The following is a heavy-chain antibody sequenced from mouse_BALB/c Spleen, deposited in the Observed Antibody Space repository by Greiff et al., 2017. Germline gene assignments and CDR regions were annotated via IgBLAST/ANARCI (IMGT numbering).Heavy chain of an antibody. J-gene: IGHJ3*01. CDR3: ARSGPTYYGNSWFAY. V-gene: IGHV3-2*02. Sequence: DVKLQESGPGLVKPSQSLSLTCTVTGYSITSDYAWNWIRQFPGNKLEWMGYISYSGSTSYNPSLKSRISITRDTSKNQFFLQLNSVTTEDTATYYCARSGPTYYGNSWFAYWGQGTLVTVSA. D-gene: IGHD2-10*01. CDR2: ISYSGST. CDR1: GYSITSDYA.